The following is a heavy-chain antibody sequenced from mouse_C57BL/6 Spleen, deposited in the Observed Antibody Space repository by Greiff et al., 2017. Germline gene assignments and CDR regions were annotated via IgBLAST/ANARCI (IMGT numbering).Heavy chain of an antibody. J-gene: IGHJ3*01. CDR3: ARSYYGSSFGRFAY. CDR1: GYAFSSSW. CDR2: IYPGDGDT. D-gene: IGHD1-1*01. Sequence: VQLQESGPELVKPGASVKISCKASGYAFSSSWMNWVKQRPGKGLEWIGRIYPGDGDTNYNGKFKGKATLTADKSSSTAYMQLSSLTSEDSAVDFCARSYYGSSFGRFAYWGQGTLVTVSA. V-gene: IGHV1-82*01.